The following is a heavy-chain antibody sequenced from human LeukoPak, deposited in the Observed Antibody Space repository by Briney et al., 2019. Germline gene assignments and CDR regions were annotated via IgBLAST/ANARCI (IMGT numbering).Heavy chain of an antibody. CDR2: IYWDEDK. CDR1: GFSLSTGGVG. J-gene: IGHJ3*02. Sequence: SGPTLVNPTETLTLTCTFSGFSLSTGGVGVGWIRQPPGKALEWLAFIYWDEDKRYRPSLKSRLTITKDTSKDQVVLTMTNMDPVDTATYYCTRVPVTTDAFDIWGQGTMVTVSS. V-gene: IGHV2-5*02. CDR3: TRVPVTTDAFDI. D-gene: IGHD4-17*01.